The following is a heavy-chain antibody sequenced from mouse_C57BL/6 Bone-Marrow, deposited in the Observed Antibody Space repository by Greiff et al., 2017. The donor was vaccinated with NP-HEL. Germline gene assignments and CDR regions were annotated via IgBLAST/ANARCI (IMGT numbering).Heavy chain of an antibody. Sequence: QVQLQQSGAELVRPGTSVKVSCKASGYAFTNYLIEWVKQRPGQGLEWIGVINPGSGGTNYNEKFKGKATLTADKSSSTAYMQLSSLTSEDSAVYVGAREGGSSYGTYWGQGTLVTVSA. V-gene: IGHV1-54*01. CDR3: AREGGSSYGTY. CDR1: GYAFTNYL. D-gene: IGHD1-1*01. CDR2: INPGSGGT. J-gene: IGHJ3*01.